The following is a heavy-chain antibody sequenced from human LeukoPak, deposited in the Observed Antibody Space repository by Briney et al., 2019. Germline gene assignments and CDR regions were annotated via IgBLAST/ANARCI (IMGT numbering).Heavy chain of an antibody. V-gene: IGHV3-23*01. CDR2: ISGSGGST. J-gene: IGHJ6*03. CDR1: GFTFSSYA. CDR3: AKRAVWSGYRYYYYYMDV. Sequence: GGSLRLSCAASGFTFSSYAMSWVRQAPGKGLEWVSAISGSGGSTYYADSVKGRITISRDNSKNTLYLQMNSLRAEGTAVYYCAKRAVWSGYRYYYYYMDVWGKGTTVTVSS. D-gene: IGHD3-3*01.